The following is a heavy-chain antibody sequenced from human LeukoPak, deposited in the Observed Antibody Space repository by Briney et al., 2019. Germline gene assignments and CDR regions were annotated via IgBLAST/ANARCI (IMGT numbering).Heavy chain of an antibody. V-gene: IGHV3-9*01. Sequence: GGSLTLSCAASGFTFSDYYMNWIRQTPEKGLEWVSGISWNSASIGYADSVKGRFTISRDNAKNSLYLQMNSLRVEDTALYYCAKISSSGWCYWGQGTLVTVSS. J-gene: IGHJ4*02. CDR3: AKISSSGWCY. CDR1: GFTFSDYY. CDR2: ISWNSASI. D-gene: IGHD6-19*01.